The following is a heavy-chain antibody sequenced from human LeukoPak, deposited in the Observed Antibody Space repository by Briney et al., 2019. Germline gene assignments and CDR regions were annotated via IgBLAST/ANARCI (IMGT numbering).Heavy chain of an antibody. D-gene: IGHD2-15*01. CDR3: ARLGFCRGDNCLDDY. J-gene: IGHJ4*01. CDR2: ISYAGST. V-gene: IGHV4-59*08. CDR1: GGSISSHY. Sequence: SETLSLTCTVSGGSISSHYWSWIRQPPRKELEWIGFISYAGSTNYNPSLKSRVTISVDTSKNQFSLKLTSVTATDTALYYCARLGFCRGDNCLDDYWGHGTLVTVSS.